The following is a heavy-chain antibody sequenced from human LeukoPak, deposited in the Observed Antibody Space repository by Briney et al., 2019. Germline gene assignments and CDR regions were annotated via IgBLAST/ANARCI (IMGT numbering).Heavy chain of an antibody. V-gene: IGHV3-30*02. CDR3: AKDLFRVAAMAPPDY. Sequence: PGGSLRLSCAASGFTFSSYGMHWVRQAPGKGLEWVAFIRYDGSNKYYADSVKGRFTISRDNSKNTLYLQMNSLRAEDTAVYYCAKDLFRVAAMAPPDYWGQGTLVTVSS. CDR1: GFTFSSYG. D-gene: IGHD5-18*01. CDR2: IRYDGSNK. J-gene: IGHJ4*02.